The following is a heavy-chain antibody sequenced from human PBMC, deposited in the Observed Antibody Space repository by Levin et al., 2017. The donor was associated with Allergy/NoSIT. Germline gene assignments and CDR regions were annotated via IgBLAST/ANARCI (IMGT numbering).Heavy chain of an antibody. CDR3: ARGRANYDFWSGYPLNY. D-gene: IGHD3-3*01. CDR1: GGSFSGYY. CDR2: INHSGST. V-gene: IGHV4-34*01. Sequence: SETLSLTCAVYGGSFSGYYWSWIRQPPGKGLEWIGEINHSGSTNYNPSLKSRVTISVDTSKNQFSLKLSSVTAADTAVYYCARGRANYDFWSGYPLNYWGQGTLVTVSS. J-gene: IGHJ4*02.